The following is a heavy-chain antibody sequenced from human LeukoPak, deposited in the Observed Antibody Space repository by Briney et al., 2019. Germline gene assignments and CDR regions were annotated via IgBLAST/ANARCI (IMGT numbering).Heavy chain of an antibody. V-gene: IGHV1-2*04. CDR3: ARGRIVPTSGTHDSYYFDY. Sequence: ASVKVSCKASGYTFTGYDMHWVRQAPGQGLEWMGGINPNNGGTNYAQKFQGWVTMTRDTSISTAYMELSRLRSDDTAVYYCARGRIVPTSGTHDSYYFDYWGQGTLVTVSS. CDR2: INPNNGGT. J-gene: IGHJ4*02. D-gene: IGHD5-12*01. CDR1: GYTFTGYD.